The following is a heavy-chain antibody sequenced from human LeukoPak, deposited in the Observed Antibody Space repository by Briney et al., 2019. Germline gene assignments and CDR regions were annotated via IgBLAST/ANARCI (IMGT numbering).Heavy chain of an antibody. Sequence: RGSLRLSCEAAGFTFSSYWMSWVRQAPGKGLEWVANIKRDGSEKYYVDSVKGRFTISRDNAKNSLYLQMNSLRADDTAVYYCARANSLGSWGQGTLVTVSS. V-gene: IGHV3-7*01. CDR2: IKRDGSEK. CDR3: ARANSLGS. CDR1: GFTFSSYW. J-gene: IGHJ4*02. D-gene: IGHD1-14*01.